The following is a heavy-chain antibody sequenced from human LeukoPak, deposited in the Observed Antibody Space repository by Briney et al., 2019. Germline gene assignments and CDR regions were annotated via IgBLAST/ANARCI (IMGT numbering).Heavy chain of an antibody. D-gene: IGHD6-19*01. J-gene: IGHJ4*02. CDR2: ITGSGSGDST. V-gene: IGHV3-23*01. CDR1: GFTFSSYA. Sequence: GGSLRLSCAASGFTFSSYAMSWVRQAPGKGLEWVSIITGSGSGDSTYYADSVKGRFTISRDNSKNTLDLQMNSLRAEDTAVYYCAKKEAVAGKGFDYWGQGTLVTVSS. CDR3: AKKEAVAGKGFDY.